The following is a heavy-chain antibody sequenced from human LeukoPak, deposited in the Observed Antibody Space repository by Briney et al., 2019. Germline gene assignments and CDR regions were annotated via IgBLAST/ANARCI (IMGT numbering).Heavy chain of an antibody. CDR3: VPSATDY. CDR1: GFNFSNYS. Sequence: GGSLRLSCAASGFNFSNYSMNWVRQAPGKGLDWGATITGSSTYIYYSESVKGRFIISRDNAKNSLYLQMNSLRVEDTGVYYCVPSATDYWGQGTLVTVSS. CDR2: ITGSSTYI. V-gene: IGHV3-21*01. D-gene: IGHD1-26*01. J-gene: IGHJ4*02.